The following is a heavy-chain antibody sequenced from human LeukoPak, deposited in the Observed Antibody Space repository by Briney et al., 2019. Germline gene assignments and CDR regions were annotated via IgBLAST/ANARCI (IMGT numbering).Heavy chain of an antibody. CDR2: INHSGST. V-gene: IGHV4-34*01. Sequence: SETLSLTCAVYGGSFSPYYWSWIRQPPGKGLEWIGEINHSGSTNYNPSLKSRVTISVDTSKNQFSLKLSSVTAADTAVYYCARGGPYSGYDINYNWFDPWGQGTLVTVSS. D-gene: IGHD5-12*01. CDR3: ARGGPYSGYDINYNWFDP. J-gene: IGHJ5*02. CDR1: GGSFSPYY.